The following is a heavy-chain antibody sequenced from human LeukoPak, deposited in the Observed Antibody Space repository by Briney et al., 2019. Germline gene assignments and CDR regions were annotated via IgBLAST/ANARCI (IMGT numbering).Heavy chain of an antibody. V-gene: IGHV3-30*03. CDR2: ISYDGSNK. CDR3: ARDYGEFDY. D-gene: IGHD4-17*01. CDR1: GFTFSSYG. J-gene: IGHJ4*02. Sequence: PGGSLRLSCAASGFTFSSYGMHWVRQAPGKGLEWVAVISYDGSNKYYADSVKGRFTISRDNAKNSLYLQMNSLRAEDTAVYYCARDYGEFDYWGQGTLVTVSS.